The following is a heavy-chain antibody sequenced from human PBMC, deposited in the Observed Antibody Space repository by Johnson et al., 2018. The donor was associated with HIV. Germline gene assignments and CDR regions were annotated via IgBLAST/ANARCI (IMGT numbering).Heavy chain of an antibody. CDR1: GFTFSSYG. CDR2: ISYDGSNK. V-gene: IGHV3-30*18. CDR3: AKDGAMAFDI. Sequence: VQLVESGGGVVQPGRSLRLSCAASGFTFSSYGMHWVRQAPGKGLEWVAVISYDGSNKYYVDSVKGRFTISRDKSKNTLYLQMNSLRAEDTAVYYCAKDGAMAFDIWCQGTLVTVSS. J-gene: IGHJ3*02. D-gene: IGHD2-2*01.